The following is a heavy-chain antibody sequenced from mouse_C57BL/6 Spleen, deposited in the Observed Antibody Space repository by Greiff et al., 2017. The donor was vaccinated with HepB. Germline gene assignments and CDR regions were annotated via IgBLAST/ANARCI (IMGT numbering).Heavy chain of an antibody. CDR3: ARENWDAWFAY. V-gene: IGHV1-7*01. CDR1: GYTFTSYW. Sequence: QVQLQQSGAELAKPGASVKLSCKASGYTFTSYWMHWVKQRPGRGLEWIGYINPSSGYTKYNQKFKNKATLTADKSSSTAYMQLSSLTYEDSAGYCCARENWDAWFAYWGQGTLVTVSA. CDR2: INPSSGYT. D-gene: IGHD4-1*01. J-gene: IGHJ3*01.